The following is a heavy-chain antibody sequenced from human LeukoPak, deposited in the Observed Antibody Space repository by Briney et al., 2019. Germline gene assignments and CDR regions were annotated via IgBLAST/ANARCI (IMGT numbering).Heavy chain of an antibody. CDR2: ISAYNGNT. J-gene: IGHJ4*02. D-gene: IGHD3-10*01. CDR1: GYSFTSYG. V-gene: IGHV1-18*01. Sequence: ASVKVSCKASGYSFTSYGISWVRQAPGQGLEWMGWISAYNGNTNYAQRLQGRVTMTRDTSTSTVYMELSSLRSEDTAVYYCARDYYGSGSYPSLWGQGTLVTVSS. CDR3: ARDYYGSGSYPSL.